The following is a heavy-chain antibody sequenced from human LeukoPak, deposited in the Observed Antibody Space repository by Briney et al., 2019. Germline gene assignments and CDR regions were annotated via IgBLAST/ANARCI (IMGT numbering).Heavy chain of an antibody. CDR1: EFTFRSYS. CDR2: ISGSGGST. D-gene: IGHD3-22*01. Sequence: GGSLRLSCAGSEFTFRSYSMHWVRQAPGKGLEWVSAISGSGGSTYYADSVKGRLTISRDNSKNTLYLQMNSLRAEDTAVYYCAKDKHYYDSSGYYLWDYWGQGTLVTVSS. J-gene: IGHJ4*02. CDR3: AKDKHYYDSSGYYLWDY. V-gene: IGHV3-23*01.